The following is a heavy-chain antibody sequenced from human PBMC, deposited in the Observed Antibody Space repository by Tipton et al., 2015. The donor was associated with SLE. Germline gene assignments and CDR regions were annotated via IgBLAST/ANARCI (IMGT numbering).Heavy chain of an antibody. CDR2: IHHSGRT. V-gene: IGHV4-31*03. D-gene: IGHD1-14*01. J-gene: IGHJ4*02. Sequence: TLSLTCTVSGDSITDSGYSRNWVRQHPGAGLEWIGYIHHSGRTDYNPSLRSRVTISMDTSRNQFSLRLKSVTAADTAVYYCATGHFDYWGQGSLVTVSS. CDR1: GDSITDSGYS. CDR3: ATGHFDY.